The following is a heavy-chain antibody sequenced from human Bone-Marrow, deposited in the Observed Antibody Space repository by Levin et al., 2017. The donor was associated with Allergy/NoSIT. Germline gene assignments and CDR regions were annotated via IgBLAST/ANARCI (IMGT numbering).Heavy chain of an antibody. CDR2: IKQDGTAQ. CDR3: ARGGSGSSNYWIY. J-gene: IGHJ4*02. V-gene: IGHV3-7*04. D-gene: IGHD4-11*01. CDR1: GFSLGTYW. Sequence: PGGSLRLSCVASGFSLGTYWMTWVRQAPGKGLEWVANIKQDGTAQYNVDSVKGRLTVSRDNAKNSLYLQIHSLGAEDTAVYYCARGGSGSSNYWIYWGQGTPVTVSS.